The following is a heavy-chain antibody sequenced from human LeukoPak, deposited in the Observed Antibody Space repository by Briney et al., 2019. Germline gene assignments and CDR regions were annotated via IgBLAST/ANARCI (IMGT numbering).Heavy chain of an antibody. CDR3: AKAGVRYSDSSALYAFDF. Sequence: SETLSLTCTVSGGSISSASYFWGWIRQPPGKGLEWIGTLYYSGSTYYSAALKSRVTMSGDTSRNQFSLRLSSVNAADTAVYYCAKAGVRYSDSSALYAFDFWGPGTMVTVSS. D-gene: IGHD3-22*01. V-gene: IGHV4-39*01. J-gene: IGHJ3*01. CDR1: GGSISSASYF. CDR2: LYYSGST.